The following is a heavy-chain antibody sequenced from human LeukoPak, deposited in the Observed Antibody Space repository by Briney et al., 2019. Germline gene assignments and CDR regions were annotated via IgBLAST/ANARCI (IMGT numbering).Heavy chain of an antibody. J-gene: IGHJ6*02. CDR2: ISSDSNYI. CDR1: GFTFSTYS. D-gene: IGHD3-16*01. V-gene: IGHV3-21*01. CDR3: ARVAFGLYVMDV. Sequence: GRSLRLSCAASGFTFSTYSMNWVRQAPGKGLEWVSSISSDSNYIYYADSLKGRFTISRDNAKNSLYLQMISLRAEDTAVYYCARVAFGLYVMDVWGQGTTVTVSS.